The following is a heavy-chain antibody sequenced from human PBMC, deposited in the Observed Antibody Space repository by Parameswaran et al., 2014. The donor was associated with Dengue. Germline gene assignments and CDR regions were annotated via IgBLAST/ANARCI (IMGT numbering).Heavy chain of an antibody. CDR3: ARDPPDYGDYGIYYYYGMDV. J-gene: IGHJ6*02. CDR2: INPNSGGT. Sequence: ASVKVSCKASGYTFTGYYMHWVRQAPGQGLEWMGWINPNSGGTNYAQKFQGRVTMTRDTSISTAYMELSRLRSDDTAVYYCARDPPDYGDYGIYYYYGMDVWGQGTTVTVSS. D-gene: IGHD4-17*01. V-gene: IGHV1-2*02. CDR1: GYTFTGYY.